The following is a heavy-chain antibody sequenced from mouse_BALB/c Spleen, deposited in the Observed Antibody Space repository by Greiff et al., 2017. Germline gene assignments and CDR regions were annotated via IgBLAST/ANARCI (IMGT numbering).Heavy chain of an antibody. CDR1: GFTFSDYY. Sequence: EVKLMESGGGLVKPGGSLKLSCAASGFTFSDYYMYWVRQTPEKRLEWVATISDGGSYTYYPDSVKGRFTISRDNAKNNLYLQMSSLKSEDTAMYYCARDSYYRYDRWYFDVWGAGTTVTVSS. CDR2: ISDGGSYT. J-gene: IGHJ1*01. CDR3: ARDSYYRYDRWYFDV. V-gene: IGHV5-4*02. D-gene: IGHD2-14*01.